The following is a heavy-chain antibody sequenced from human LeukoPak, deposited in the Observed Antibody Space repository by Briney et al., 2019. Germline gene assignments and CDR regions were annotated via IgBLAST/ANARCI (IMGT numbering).Heavy chain of an antibody. J-gene: IGHJ4*02. CDR1: GFTFSSYG. Sequence: GGSLRLSCAASGFTFSSYGMHWVRQAPGKGLEWVSAISGSGGSTYYADSVKGRFTISRDNSKNTLYLQMNSLRAEDTAVYYCAQTRPYYYGSGSYYSPPDYRGQGTLVTVSS. CDR3: AQTRPYYYGSGSYYSPPDY. V-gene: IGHV3-23*01. D-gene: IGHD3-10*01. CDR2: ISGSGGST.